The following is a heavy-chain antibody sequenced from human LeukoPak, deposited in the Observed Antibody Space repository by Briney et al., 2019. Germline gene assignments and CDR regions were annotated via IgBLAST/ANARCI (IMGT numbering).Heavy chain of an antibody. V-gene: IGHV3-21*01. CDR3: ARVLEAASFDY. J-gene: IGHJ4*02. Sequence: PGGSLRLSCAASGFTFSSYSMNWVRQAPGKGLEWVSSISSSSSHVYYADSVKGRFTMSRDNAKNSLYLQMNSRRADDTVVYYWARVLEAASFDYWGQGSPVTVSS. CDR1: GFTFSSYS. D-gene: IGHD6-13*01. CDR2: ISSSSSHV.